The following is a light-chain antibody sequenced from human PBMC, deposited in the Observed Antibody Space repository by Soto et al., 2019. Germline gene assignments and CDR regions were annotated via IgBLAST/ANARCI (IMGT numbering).Light chain of an antibody. V-gene: IGLV2-14*01. CDR1: SSDVGGYNY. Sequence: QSALTQPASVSGSPGQSITISCTGTSSDVGGYNYVSWYQQHPGKAPKLMIYEVSNRPSGVSNRFSGSKSGNTASLTISGLQAEDEADYYCSSYTSRSTLYVFGTGTKLPVL. CDR2: EVS. J-gene: IGLJ1*01. CDR3: SSYTSRSTLYV.